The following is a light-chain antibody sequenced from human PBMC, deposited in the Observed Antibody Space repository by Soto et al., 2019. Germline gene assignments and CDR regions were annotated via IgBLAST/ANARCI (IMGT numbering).Light chain of an antibody. CDR1: SSNIREGYD. V-gene: IGLV1-40*01. J-gene: IGLJ1*01. CDR2: GNS. CDR3: QSFDSSLKTYNYV. Sequence: QSVLTQPPSVSGAPGQRVTISCTGSSSNIREGYDVHWYQQLPGTAPKLLISGNSNRPSGVPDRFSGSKSGTSASLAITGPLAEDEADYYCQSFDSSLKTYNYVFGTGTKLTVL.